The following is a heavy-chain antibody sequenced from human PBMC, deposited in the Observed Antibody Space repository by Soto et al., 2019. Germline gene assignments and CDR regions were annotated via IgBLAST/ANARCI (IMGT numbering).Heavy chain of an antibody. CDR3: ARENRITIFGVVIVDYYYGMEV. CDR2: IYSGGST. J-gene: IGHJ6*02. CDR1: GFTVISNY. D-gene: IGHD3-3*01. V-gene: IGHV3-53*01. Sequence: GGSLRLSCAASGFTVISNYMSWVRQAPGKGLEWVSVIYSGGSTYYADSVKGRFTISRDNSKNTLYLQMNSLRAEDTAVYYCARENRITIFGVVIVDYYYGMEVWGQGTTVTVSS.